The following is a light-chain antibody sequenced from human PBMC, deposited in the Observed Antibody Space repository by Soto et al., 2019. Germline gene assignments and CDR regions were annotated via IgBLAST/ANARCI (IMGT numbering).Light chain of an antibody. V-gene: IGLV1-44*01. J-gene: IGLJ3*02. CDR2: GKN. Sequence: QPVLTQPPSASGTPGQRVTISCSGSSSNIGSNTVNWYQQFPGTAPKLLIYGKNQRPSGVPDRFSGSKSGTSASLAISGLQSEDEAHYYCAAWDDSLNGLWVFGGGTKVTVL. CDR1: SSNIGSNT. CDR3: AAWDDSLNGLWV.